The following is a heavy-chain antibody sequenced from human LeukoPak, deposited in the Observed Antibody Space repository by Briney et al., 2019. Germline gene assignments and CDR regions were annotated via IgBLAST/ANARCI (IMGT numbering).Heavy chain of an antibody. V-gene: IGHV3-74*01. CDR3: ARVPPSSWSDYTFDY. Sequence: GGSLRLSCAASGFTFSSYWMHWVPQAPGKGLVWVSRINSDGSSTSYADSVKGRFTISRDNAKNTLYLQMSSLRAGDTAVYYCARVPPSSWSDYTFDYWGQGTLVTVSS. J-gene: IGHJ4*02. D-gene: IGHD6-6*01. CDR1: GFTFSSYW. CDR2: INSDGSST.